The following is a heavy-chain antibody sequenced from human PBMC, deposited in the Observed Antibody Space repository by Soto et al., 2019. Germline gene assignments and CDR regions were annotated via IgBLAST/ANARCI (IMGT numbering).Heavy chain of an antibody. CDR1: GGSISSYY. CDR3: AREVLWFGEFLAGMDV. D-gene: IGHD3-10*01. J-gene: IGHJ6*02. CDR2: IYYREST. Sequence: SETLSLTCTVSGGSISSYYWSWIRQPPGKGLEWIGYIYYRESTNYNPSLKSRVTISVDTSMNQFSLKLSSVTAADTAVYYCAREVLWFGEFLAGMDVWGQGTTVT. V-gene: IGHV4-59*01.